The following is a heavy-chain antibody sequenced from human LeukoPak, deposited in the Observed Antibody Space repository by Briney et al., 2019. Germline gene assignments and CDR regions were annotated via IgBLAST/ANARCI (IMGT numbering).Heavy chain of an antibody. CDR1: GGSVISGSSY. D-gene: IGHD5-18*01. V-gene: IGHV4-39*07. CDR2: VFYSGST. Sequence: SETLSLTCTVSGGSVISGSSYWGWIRQPPGKGLEWIGNVFYSGSTYYNPSLQSRVTISVDTSKNQFSLKLSSVTAADTAVYYCARHSYGLGYFDYWGQGTLVTVSS. CDR3: ARHSYGLGYFDY. J-gene: IGHJ4*02.